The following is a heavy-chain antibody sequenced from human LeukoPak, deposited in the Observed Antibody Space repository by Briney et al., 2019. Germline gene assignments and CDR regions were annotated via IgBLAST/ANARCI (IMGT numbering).Heavy chain of an antibody. D-gene: IGHD4-17*01. V-gene: IGHV1-69*13. CDR1: GGTFRSYA. CDR3: ARDGIRATVTTVPYWYFDL. J-gene: IGHJ2*01. CDR2: IIPIFGTA. Sequence: VKVSCKASGGTFRSYAISWVRQAPGQGLEWMGGIIPIFGTANYAQKFQGRVTITTDESTSPAYMELSSLRSEDTAVYYCARDGIRATVTTVPYWYFDLWGRGTLVTVSS.